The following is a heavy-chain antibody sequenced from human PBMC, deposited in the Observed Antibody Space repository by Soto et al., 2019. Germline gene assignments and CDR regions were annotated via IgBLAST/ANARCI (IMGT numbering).Heavy chain of an antibody. CDR2: IYHSGST. V-gene: IGHV4-4*02. Sequence: SETLSLTCAVSSGSISSSNWWSWVHQPPGKGLEWIGEIYHSGSTNYNPSLKSRVTISVDKSKNQFSLKLSSVTAADTAVYYCARARVPLRFHAFDIWGQGTMVTVSS. D-gene: IGHD3-10*01. CDR3: ARARVPLRFHAFDI. J-gene: IGHJ3*02. CDR1: SGSISSSNW.